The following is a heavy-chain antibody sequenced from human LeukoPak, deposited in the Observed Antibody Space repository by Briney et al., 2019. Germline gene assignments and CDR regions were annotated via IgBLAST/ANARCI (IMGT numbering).Heavy chain of an antibody. V-gene: IGHV3-7*01. Sequence: PGGSLRLSCAASGFSFSAYWTTWVRQAPGTGLEWVANINPAGSETYYVDTVKGRFSISRDNAKNLVYLQMNSLRAEDTAVYHCARFGYVAAVDVWGQGTPVSVSS. CDR1: GFSFSAYW. CDR3: ARFGYVAAVDV. J-gene: IGHJ4*02. CDR2: INPAGSET. D-gene: IGHD2-15*01.